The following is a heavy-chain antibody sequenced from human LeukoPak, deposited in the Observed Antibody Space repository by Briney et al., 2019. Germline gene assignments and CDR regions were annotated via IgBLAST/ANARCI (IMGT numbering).Heavy chain of an antibody. D-gene: IGHD6-6*01. CDR1: GGSISSYY. CDR3: ARLVLASSPSFDY. Sequence: SETLSLTCTVSGGSISSYYWSWIRQPPGKGLEWIGYIYYSGSTNYNPSLKSRVTISVDTSKNQFSLKLSSMTAADTAVYYCARLVLASSPSFDYWGQGTLVTVSS. V-gene: IGHV4-59*01. J-gene: IGHJ4*02. CDR2: IYYSGST.